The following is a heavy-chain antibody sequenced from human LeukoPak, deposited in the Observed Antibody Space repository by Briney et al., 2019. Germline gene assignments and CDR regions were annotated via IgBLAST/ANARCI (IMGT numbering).Heavy chain of an antibody. D-gene: IGHD3-10*01. CDR2: ILGSGGGT. J-gene: IGHJ6*02. CDR1: GFNFSSFA. CDR3: ATTPGAYYYYHMDV. V-gene: IGHV3-23*01. Sequence: GGSLTLSCTASGFNFSSFAMSWVRQAPGKGLEWVSAILGSGGGTYYTDSVKGRFTISRDNSKNTLYLQMNSLRAEDTAVYYCATTPGAYYYYHMDVWGQGTTVTVSS.